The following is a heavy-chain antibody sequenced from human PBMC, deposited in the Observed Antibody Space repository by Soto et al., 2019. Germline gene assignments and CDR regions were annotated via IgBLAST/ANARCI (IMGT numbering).Heavy chain of an antibody. D-gene: IGHD3-10*02. CDR2: SSNRDMST. CDR1: GFIFRDYY. V-gene: IGHV3-11*01. Sequence: QVQLVESGGGLVKPGGSLTLSCAASGFIFRDYYISWIRQAPGKGLEWISCSSNRDMSTYYADSVTDRFTISKDNAKDLVHRHMKSMGVEETARYYVARALRIGTVGLITMSKGMDISGQGNRVTVSS. J-gene: IGHJ6*01. CDR3: ARALRIGTVGLITMSKGMDI.